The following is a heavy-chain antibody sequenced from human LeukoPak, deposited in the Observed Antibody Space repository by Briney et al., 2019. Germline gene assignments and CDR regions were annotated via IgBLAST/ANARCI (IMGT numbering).Heavy chain of an antibody. V-gene: IGHV3-30*02. J-gene: IGHJ4*02. CDR2: IRYDGSNK. Sequence: GSLRLSCAASGFTFSSYGMHWVRQAPGKGLEWVAFIRYDGSNKYYADSVKGRFTISRDSSKNTLYLQMNSLRAEDTAVYYCAKDYCSSTSCYNNYFDYWGQGTLVTVSS. CDR1: GFTFSSYG. CDR3: AKDYCSSTSCYNNYFDY. D-gene: IGHD2-2*02.